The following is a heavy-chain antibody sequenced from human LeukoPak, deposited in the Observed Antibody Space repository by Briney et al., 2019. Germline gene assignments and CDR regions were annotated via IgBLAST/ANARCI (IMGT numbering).Heavy chain of an antibody. Sequence: SETLSLTCTVSGGSISSYYWSWIRQPPGKGLEWIGYIYYSGSTNYNPSLKSRVTISVDTSKNQFSLKLSSVTAADTAVYYCARDRIVGATREAFDIWGQGTMVTVPS. CDR2: IYYSGST. CDR3: ARDRIVGATREAFDI. J-gene: IGHJ3*02. V-gene: IGHV4-59*01. D-gene: IGHD1-26*01. CDR1: GGSISSYY.